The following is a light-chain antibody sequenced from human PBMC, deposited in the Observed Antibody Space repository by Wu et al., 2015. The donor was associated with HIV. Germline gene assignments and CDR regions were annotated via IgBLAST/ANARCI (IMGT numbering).Light chain of an antibody. CDR2: AAA. J-gene: IGKJ2*01. CDR3: QQYFSIPYT. V-gene: IGKV1-NL1*01. Sequence: STSIGGRVTSLAASQDIYVVFSLVSDKNQVNAPKLLLNAAARLQSGVPARFSGGGSGTDYTLTITNLQPEDLATYYCQQYFSIPYTFGQGTKLE. CDR1: QDIYVV.